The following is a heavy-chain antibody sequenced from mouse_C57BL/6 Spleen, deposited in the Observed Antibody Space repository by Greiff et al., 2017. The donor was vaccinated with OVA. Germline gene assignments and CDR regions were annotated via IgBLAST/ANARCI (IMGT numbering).Heavy chain of an antibody. V-gene: IGHV1-64*01. D-gene: IGHD2-5*01. J-gene: IGHJ4*01. CDR3: ARSGHLYYSNYDAMDY. CDR2: IHPNSGST. CDR1: GYTFTSYW. Sequence: QVQLQQPGAELVKPGASVKLSCKASGYTFTSYWMHWVKQRPGQGLEWIGMIHPNSGSTNYNEKFKSKATLTVDKSSSTAYMQLSSLTSEDSAVYYGARSGHLYYSNYDAMDYWGQGTSVTVSS.